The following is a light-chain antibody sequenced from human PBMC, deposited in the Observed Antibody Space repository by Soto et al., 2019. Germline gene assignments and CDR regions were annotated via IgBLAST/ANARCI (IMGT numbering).Light chain of an antibody. Sequence: EIVLTQSPGTLSLSPGERVTLSCKASQNVGSYLAWYRQKPGQAPRLLISGASKMATGISDRFSGSGSGREFTLTINRLEPEDFAVYFCQQYDSSPLTFGGGTKVEIK. CDR3: QQYDSSPLT. J-gene: IGKJ4*01. CDR2: GAS. V-gene: IGKV3-20*01. CDR1: QNVGSY.